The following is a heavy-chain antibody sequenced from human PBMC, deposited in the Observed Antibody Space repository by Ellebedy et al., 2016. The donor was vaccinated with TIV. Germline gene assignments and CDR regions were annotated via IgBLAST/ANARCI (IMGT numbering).Heavy chain of an antibody. CDR1: GYSFSSYW. CDR3: TRLDSRAYTY. V-gene: IGHV5-51*01. CDR2: IHPADSDT. Sequence: GESLKISCKGSGYSFSSYWIGWVRQMPGKGLEWMGIIHPADSDTRYSPSFQGQVTMSVDKSSSTAYLLWTTLKTSDTAIYYCTRLDSRAYTYWGQGTLVTVSS. J-gene: IGHJ4*02. D-gene: IGHD3-22*01.